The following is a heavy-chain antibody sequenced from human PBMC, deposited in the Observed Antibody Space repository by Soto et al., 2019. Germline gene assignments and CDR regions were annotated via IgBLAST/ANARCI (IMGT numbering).Heavy chain of an antibody. D-gene: IGHD1-1*01. J-gene: IGHJ4*02. Sequence: QVQLQESGPGLVKPSETLSLTCTVSGDSINFYHWTWIRQPPGKGLEWMGYIYYTGSTNYNPSLKSRVSISSDTSKNQFSLKLSSVTAADTAVYYCARVARTGQYYFDFWGQGALVTVSS. CDR2: IYYTGST. V-gene: IGHV4-59*01. CDR1: GDSINFYH. CDR3: ARVARTGQYYFDF.